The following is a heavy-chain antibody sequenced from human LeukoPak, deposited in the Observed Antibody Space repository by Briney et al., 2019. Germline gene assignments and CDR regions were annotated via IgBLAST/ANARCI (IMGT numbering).Heavy chain of an antibody. D-gene: IGHD1-26*01. CDR1: GFTFSSYA. CDR3: ARDLHSGYDYYGMDV. V-gene: IGHV3-23*01. Sequence: TGGSLRLPCAASGFTFSSYAMGWVRQAPGKGLEWVSAISGSGGSTYYADSVKGRFTISRDNSKNTLYLQMDSLRAEDTAVYYCARDLHSGYDYYGMDVWGQGTTVTVSS. CDR2: ISGSGGST. J-gene: IGHJ6*02.